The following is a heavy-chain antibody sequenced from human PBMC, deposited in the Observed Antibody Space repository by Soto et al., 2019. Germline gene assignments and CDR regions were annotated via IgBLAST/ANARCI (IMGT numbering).Heavy chain of an antibody. CDR3: ARGSKDSHPGSRIFDF. D-gene: IGHD3-10*01. CDR2: ITDTGGDT. V-gene: IGHV3-23*01. Sequence: GGSLRLPCVASGFTFGSRAMSWVRQAPGEGLEWVSTITDTGGDTKYADSVRGRFTISRDNSKNTLYLQMSSLRAEDSAVYYCARGSKDSHPGSRIFDFWGRGTLVTVSS. J-gene: IGHJ4*02. CDR1: GFTFGSRA.